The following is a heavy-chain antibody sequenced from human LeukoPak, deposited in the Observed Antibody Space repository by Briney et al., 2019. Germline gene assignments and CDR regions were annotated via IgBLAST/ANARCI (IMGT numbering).Heavy chain of an antibody. J-gene: IGHJ6*02. Sequence: PGESLTLSCAASGFTFDDYAMHWVRQPPGKGLEWVSGISCNSGSIGYADSVKGRFTISRDHAKNSLYLQMNSLRAEDTALYYCAKAGDSSGHYGMDVWGQGTTVTVSS. CDR3: AKAGDSSGHYGMDV. V-gene: IGHV3-9*01. CDR2: ISCNSGSI. D-gene: IGHD3-22*01. CDR1: GFTFDDYA.